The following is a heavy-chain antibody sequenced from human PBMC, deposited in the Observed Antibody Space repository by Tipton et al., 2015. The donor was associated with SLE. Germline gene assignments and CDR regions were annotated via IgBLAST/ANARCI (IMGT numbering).Heavy chain of an antibody. V-gene: IGHV4-61*02. CDR1: GGSISSGSYY. D-gene: IGHD6-13*01. CDR3: ARDRDKYSSSWYYFDY. CDR2: IYTSGST. J-gene: IGHJ4*02. Sequence: TLSLTCTVSGGSISSGSYYWSWIRQPAGKGLEWIGRIYTSGSTNYNPSLKSRVTISVDTSKNQFSRKLSSVTAADTAVYYCARDRDKYSSSWYYFDYWGQGTLVTVSS.